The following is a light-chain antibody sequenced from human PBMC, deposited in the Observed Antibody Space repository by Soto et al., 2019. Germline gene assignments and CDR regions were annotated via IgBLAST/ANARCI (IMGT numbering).Light chain of an antibody. CDR3: HQYDSSPST. V-gene: IGKV3-20*01. J-gene: IGKJ1*01. Sequence: EIVLTQSPGTLSLSPGERAALSCRASQTINSNYLAWYQQKPGQAPRLLIYGASNRATAIPDRFSGSGSGTDFTLTISRLEPEDFVVYYCHQYDSSPSTFGQGTKVEIK. CDR2: GAS. CDR1: QTINSNY.